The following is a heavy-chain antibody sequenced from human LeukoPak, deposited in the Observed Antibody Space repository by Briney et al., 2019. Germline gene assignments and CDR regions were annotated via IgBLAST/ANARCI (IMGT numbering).Heavy chain of an antibody. CDR2: IYHSGST. CDR3: ARGVQYCSSTSCHEYYYYGMDV. J-gene: IGHJ6*02. CDR1: GGSISSGGSS. Sequence: SETLSLTCAVSGGSISSGGSSWSWIRQPPGKGLEWIGYIYHSGSTYYNPSLKSRVTISVDRSKNQFSLKLSSVTAADTAVYYCARGVQYCSSTSCHEYYYYGMDVWGQGTTVTVSS. V-gene: IGHV4-30-2*01. D-gene: IGHD2-2*01.